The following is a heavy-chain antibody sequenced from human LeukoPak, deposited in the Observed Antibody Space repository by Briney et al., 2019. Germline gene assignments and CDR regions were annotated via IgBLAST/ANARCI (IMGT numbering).Heavy chain of an antibody. CDR3: ARVVSRDGYNYGLDY. J-gene: IGHJ4*02. V-gene: IGHV4-39*07. D-gene: IGHD5-24*01. Sequence: SETLSLTCTVSGGSISSGSYYWGWIRQPPGKGLEWIGSVYYSGSTYYNPSLKSRVTISVDTSKNQFSLKLSSVTAADTAVYYCARVVSRDGYNYGLDYWGQGTLVTVSS. CDR2: VYYSGST. CDR1: GGSISSGSYY.